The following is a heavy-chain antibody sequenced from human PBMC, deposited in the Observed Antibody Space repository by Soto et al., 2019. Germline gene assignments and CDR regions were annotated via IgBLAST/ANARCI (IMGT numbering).Heavy chain of an antibody. Sequence: QVQLVQSGAEVKKPGSSVKVSCKASGGTFSSYAISWVRQAPGQGLEWMGGIIPIFGTANYAQKFQGRVTIAADESTRAAYMELSSLRSEDTAVYYCARDQGLPGYSCGWYVYWGQGTLVTVSS. CDR1: GGTFSSYA. D-gene: IGHD6-19*01. V-gene: IGHV1-69*12. J-gene: IGHJ4*02. CDR3: ARDQGLPGYSCGWYVY. CDR2: IIPIFGTA.